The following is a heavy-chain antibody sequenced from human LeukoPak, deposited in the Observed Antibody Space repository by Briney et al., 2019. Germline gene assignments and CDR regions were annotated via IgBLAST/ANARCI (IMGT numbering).Heavy chain of an antibody. D-gene: IGHD1-26*01. CDR3: AQVGATGY. CDR1: GFTLSGYW. V-gene: IGHV3-7*02. J-gene: IGHJ4*02. Sequence: GGSLRLSCAVSGFTLSGYWMSWVRQAPGKGLEWVANVKQDGSQKYYVDSVKGRFTISRDNAKNTLYLQMNSLRAEDTAVYYCAQVGATGYWGQGTLVTVSS. CDR2: VKQDGSQK.